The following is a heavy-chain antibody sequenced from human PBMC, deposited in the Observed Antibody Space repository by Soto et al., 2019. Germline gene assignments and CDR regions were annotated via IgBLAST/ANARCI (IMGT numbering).Heavy chain of an antibody. J-gene: IGHJ5*02. CDR1: GYTFTSYY. CDR2: INPSGGST. D-gene: IGHD3-16*01. V-gene: IGHV1-46*01. CDR3: ARDVDYDTAGVGWFDP. Sequence: ASVKLSCKASGYTFTSYYMHCVRQAPGQGLEWMGIINPSGGSTSYAQKFQGRVTMTRDTSISTAYMELSRLRSDDTAVYYCARDVDYDTAGVGWFDPWGQGTLVTVSS.